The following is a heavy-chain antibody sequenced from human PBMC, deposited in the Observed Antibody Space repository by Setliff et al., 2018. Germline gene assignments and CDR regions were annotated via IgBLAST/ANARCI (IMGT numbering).Heavy chain of an antibody. J-gene: IGHJ6*02. D-gene: IGHD6-19*01. V-gene: IGHV4-4*02. Sequence: PSETLRLSCAASGFSISDHYMDWVRQAPGKGLEWIGEIYHSGSTNYNPSLKSRVTISVDKSKNQFSLKLSSVTAADTAVYYCASHSSGWYRGGYGMDVWGQGTTVTVSS. CDR2: IYHSGST. CDR3: ASHSSGWYRGGYGMDV. CDR1: GFSISDHY.